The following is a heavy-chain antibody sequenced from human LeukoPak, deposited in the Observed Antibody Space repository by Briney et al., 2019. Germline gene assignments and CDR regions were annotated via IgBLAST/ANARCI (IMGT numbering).Heavy chain of an antibody. CDR1: GYSFTSYW. D-gene: IGHD2-2*01. CDR3: ARQVPALNWFDP. J-gene: IGHJ5*02. Sequence: GESLKISCKGSGYSFTSYWIVWVRQMPGKGLEWMGIIYPGDSDTRYSPSFQGQVTVSTDKSISTAYLQWSSLKASDTAMYYCARQVPALNWFDPWGQGTLVTVSS. CDR2: IYPGDSDT. V-gene: IGHV5-51*01.